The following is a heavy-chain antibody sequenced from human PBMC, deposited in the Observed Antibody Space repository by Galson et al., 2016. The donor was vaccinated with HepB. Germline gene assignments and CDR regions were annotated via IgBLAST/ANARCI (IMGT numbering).Heavy chain of an antibody. V-gene: IGHV1-46*01. CDR2: INPSGGST. Sequence: SVKVSCKASGYTFSSYYLNWIRQAPGHGLEWMGIINPSGGSTVYAQKFQDRFTMTRDTSTNTVYMELSSLRFDDTAVYYCARQGLGYYDFWSGPVNWFDPWGQGTLVTVSS. J-gene: IGHJ5*02. CDR3: ARQGLGYYDFWSGPVNWFDP. D-gene: IGHD3-3*01. CDR1: GYTFSSYY.